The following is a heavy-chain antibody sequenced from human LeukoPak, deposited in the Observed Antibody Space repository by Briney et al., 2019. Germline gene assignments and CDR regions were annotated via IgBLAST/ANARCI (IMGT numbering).Heavy chain of an antibody. Sequence: GGSLRLSCAASGFTFSSYAMHWVRQAPGKGLEWVAVISYDGSNKYYADSVKGRFTISRDNSKNTLYLQMNSLRAEDTAVYYCARDSVTTHFAFDIWGQGTMVTVSS. CDR3: ARDSVTTHFAFDI. D-gene: IGHD4-11*01. CDR1: GFTFSSYA. CDR2: ISYDGSNK. J-gene: IGHJ3*02. V-gene: IGHV3-30-3*01.